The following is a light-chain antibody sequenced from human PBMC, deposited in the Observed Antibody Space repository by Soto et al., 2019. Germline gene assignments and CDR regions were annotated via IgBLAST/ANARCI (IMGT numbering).Light chain of an antibody. CDR1: QSVSWW. CDR3: QQYNSYSLT. CDR2: DAS. J-gene: IGKJ1*01. Sequence: DIAMTQSPSTLSASVGDSVTITCRASQSVSWWLAWFHQKPGQAPNLLIYDASSLQSGIPSRFSGGGSETEFTLTISSLQPDDFATDYCQQYNSYSLTFGQGTKVDIK. V-gene: IGKV1-5*01.